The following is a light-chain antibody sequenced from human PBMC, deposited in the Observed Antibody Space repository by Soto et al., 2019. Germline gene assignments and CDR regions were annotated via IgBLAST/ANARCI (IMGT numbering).Light chain of an antibody. V-gene: IGKV3-11*01. CDR1: QNIKTH. CDR2: DTT. CDR3: QQRGNWPVT. Sequence: EIVLTQSPATLASSPGEKVTLSCRASQNIKTHLACYQQKPGQSPRLLIFDTTNRATDTPGRFSGTGSGTDYTLTISRLEPEDFAVYYCQQRGNWPVTFGGGTKVEI. J-gene: IGKJ4*01.